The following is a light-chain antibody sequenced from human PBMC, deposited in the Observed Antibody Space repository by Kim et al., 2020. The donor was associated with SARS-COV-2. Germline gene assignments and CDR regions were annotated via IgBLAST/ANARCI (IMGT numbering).Light chain of an antibody. CDR2: GAS. J-gene: IGKJ1*01. Sequence: PRERATPPCRASQRVSSSYLAWYQQKPGQAPRLLIYGASTRATGIPARFSGSGSGTDFTLTISRLEPEDFVVYYCQQYGSSPWTFGQGTKVEIK. V-gene: IGKV3-20*01. CDR3: QQYGSSPWT. CDR1: QRVSSSY.